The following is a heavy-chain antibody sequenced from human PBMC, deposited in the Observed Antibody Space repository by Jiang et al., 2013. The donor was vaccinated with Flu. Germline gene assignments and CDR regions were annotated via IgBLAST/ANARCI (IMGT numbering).Heavy chain of an antibody. CDR3: ARHGSQSITMMDY. V-gene: IGHV4-59*08. Sequence: GLVKPSETLSLTCTVSGGSISSYYWSWIRQPPGKGLEWIGYIYYSGSTNYNPPLKSRVTISVDTSKNQFSLKLSSVTAADTAVYYCARHGSQSITMMDYWDQGTLVTVSS. D-gene: IGHD3-22*01. CDR1: GGSISSYY. CDR2: IYYSGST. J-gene: IGHJ4*02.